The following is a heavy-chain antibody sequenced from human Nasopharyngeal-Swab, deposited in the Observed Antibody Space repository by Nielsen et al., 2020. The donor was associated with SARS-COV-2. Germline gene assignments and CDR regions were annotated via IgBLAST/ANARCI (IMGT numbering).Heavy chain of an antibody. CDR2: FSYTGIT. D-gene: IGHD1-26*01. V-gene: IGHV4-61*01. Sequence: SETLSLTCTVSGGSISSGSIRCYYWSSIRQLPGQVLEWIGYFSYTGITNYNPSLKSRVTISVDMSKNQFSLKLSSVAAADTAVYYCAREVVGGLVDSWGQGTLVTVSS. CDR1: GGSISSGSIRCYY. J-gene: IGHJ4*02. CDR3: AREVVGGLVDS.